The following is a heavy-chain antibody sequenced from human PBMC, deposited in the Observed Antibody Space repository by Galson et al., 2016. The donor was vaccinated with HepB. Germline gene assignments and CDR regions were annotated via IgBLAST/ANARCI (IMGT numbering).Heavy chain of an antibody. CDR1: GDHISSSSYY. Sequence: SETLSLTCTISGDHISSSSYYWGWIRQPPGKGLEWIGSISYSGSTYYNPSLKSRVTISVDTSRSQLSLMLTSVTAADTAVFYCASEGLMTGHLDYWGQETLVTVSS. J-gene: IGHJ4*02. CDR2: ISYSGST. V-gene: IGHV4-39*07. D-gene: IGHD1-20*01. CDR3: ASEGLMTGHLDY.